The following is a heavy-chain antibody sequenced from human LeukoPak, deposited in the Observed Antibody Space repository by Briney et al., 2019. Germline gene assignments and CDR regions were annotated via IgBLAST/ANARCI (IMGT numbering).Heavy chain of an antibody. V-gene: IGHV3-7*01. J-gene: IGHJ4*02. CDR3: ARDFYNLLDY. CDR1: GLTFSTYW. Sequence: PGGSLRLFRAASGLTFSTYWMSWVRQAPGKGLEWVAKIKEDGSEKYYADSVKGRFTTSRDNAKNSLYLQMNSLRAEDTAVYYCARDFYNLLDYCGEGALLTVSS. CDR2: IKEDGSEK. D-gene: IGHD1-1*01.